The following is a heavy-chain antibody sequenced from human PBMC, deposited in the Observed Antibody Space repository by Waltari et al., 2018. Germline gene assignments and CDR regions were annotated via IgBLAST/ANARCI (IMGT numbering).Heavy chain of an antibody. D-gene: IGHD2-21*01. CDR3: ARSGLSGDYYYYYMDV. J-gene: IGHJ6*03. Sequence: EVQLVETGGGLIQPGGSLRLSCAASGFTVSSNYMSWVRQAPGKGLEWVSVIYSGGSTYYADSVKGRFTISRDNSKNTLDLQMNSLRAEDTAVYYCARSGLSGDYYYYYMDVWGKGPTVTVSS. V-gene: IGHV3-53*02. CDR1: GFTVSSNY. CDR2: IYSGGST.